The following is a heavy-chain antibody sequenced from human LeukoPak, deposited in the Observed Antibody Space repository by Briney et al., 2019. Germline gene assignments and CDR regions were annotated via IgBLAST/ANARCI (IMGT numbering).Heavy chain of an antibody. Sequence: SVKVSCKASGGTFSSYAISWVRQAPGQGLEWMGGIIPIFGTANYAQKFQGRVTITADESTSTAYMELSSLRSEDTAVYYCARDRVETEWHYHPMFDYWGRGILVTVSS. J-gene: IGHJ4*02. V-gene: IGHV1-69*13. CDR2: IIPIFGTA. CDR3: ARDRVETEWHYHPMFDY. CDR1: GGTFSSYA. D-gene: IGHD2-21*02.